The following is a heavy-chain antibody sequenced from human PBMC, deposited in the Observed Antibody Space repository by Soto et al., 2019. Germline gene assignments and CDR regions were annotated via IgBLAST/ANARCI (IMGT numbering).Heavy chain of an antibody. Sequence: GGSLRLSCAASGFTFSSYGMHWVRQAPGKGLEWVAVIWYDGSNKYYADSVKGRFTISRDNSKNTLYLQMNSLRAEDTAVYYCARASDGIAAAVQWGQGTLVTVSS. J-gene: IGHJ4*02. CDR2: IWYDGSNK. CDR3: ARASDGIAAAVQ. V-gene: IGHV3-33*01. D-gene: IGHD6-13*01. CDR1: GFTFSSYG.